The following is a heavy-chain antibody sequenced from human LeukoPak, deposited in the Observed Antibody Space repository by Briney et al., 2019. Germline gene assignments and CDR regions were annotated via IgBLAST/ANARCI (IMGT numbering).Heavy chain of an antibody. J-gene: IGHJ4*02. CDR3: ARQPYFDWLLSLDY. Sequence: ASVKVSCKASGYTFTGYYMHWVRQAPGQGLEWMGWINPNSGGTNYAQKFQGRVTMTRDTSISTAYMKLSRLRSDDTAVYYCARQPYFDWLLSLDYWGQGTLVTVSS. D-gene: IGHD3-9*01. CDR2: INPNSGGT. V-gene: IGHV1-2*02. CDR1: GYTFTGYY.